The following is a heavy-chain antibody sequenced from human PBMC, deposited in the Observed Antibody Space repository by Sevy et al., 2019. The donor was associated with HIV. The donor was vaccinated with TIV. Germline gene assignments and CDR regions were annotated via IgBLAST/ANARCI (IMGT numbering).Heavy chain of an antibody. CDR3: ARFQRSSGYFDY. CDR2: IYYSGRT. D-gene: IGHD3-22*01. CDR1: GGSISSSSYY. V-gene: IGHV4-39*01. Sequence: SETLSLTCTVSGGSISSSSYYWGWIRQPPGKGLEWIGSIYYSGRTYYNPSLKSRVTISLDTSKNQFGLKLSSVTAADTAVYYCARFQRSSGYFDYWGQGTLVTVSS. J-gene: IGHJ4*02.